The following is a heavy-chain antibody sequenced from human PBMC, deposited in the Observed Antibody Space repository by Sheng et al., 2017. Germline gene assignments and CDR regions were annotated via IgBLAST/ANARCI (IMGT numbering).Heavy chain of an antibody. D-gene: IGHD1-26*01. Sequence: QVQLVESGGGRGTALGGPLRLSCAASGFTFSSYGMHWVRQAPGKGLEWVAVIWYDGSNKYYADSVKGRFTISRDNSKNTLYLQMNSLRAEDTAVYYCARGPIPYSGSSQGFDIWGQGTMVTVSS. V-gene: IGHV3-33*01. CDR1: GFTFSSYG. CDR3: ARGPIPYSGSSQGFDI. CDR2: IWYDGSNK. J-gene: IGHJ3*02.